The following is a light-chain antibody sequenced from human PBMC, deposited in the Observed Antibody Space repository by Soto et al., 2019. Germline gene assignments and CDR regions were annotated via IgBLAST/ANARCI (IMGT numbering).Light chain of an antibody. CDR1: SNDVGRFDY. J-gene: IGLJ1*01. V-gene: IGLV2-11*01. CDR3: CSYAGSSTPYV. Sequence: QSVLTQPRSVSGSPGRSVTISCTGTSNDVGRFDYVSWYQQHPGKAPKVIIYDVNERPSGVPNRFSGSKSGNTASLTISGLQADDEADYYCCSYAGSSTPYVFGTGTKVTVL. CDR2: DVN.